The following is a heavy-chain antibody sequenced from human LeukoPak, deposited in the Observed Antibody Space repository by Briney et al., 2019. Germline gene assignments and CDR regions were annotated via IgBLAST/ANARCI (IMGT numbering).Heavy chain of an antibody. V-gene: IGHV1-2*02. D-gene: IGHD6-6*01. J-gene: IGHJ4*02. CDR2: IAPNSGGT. CDR3: AREYSSSSGRLYDY. CDR1: GYTFTGYH. Sequence: ASVKVSCKASGYTFTGYHTHWVRRAPGQGLEWMGWIAPNSGGTNYAQKFQGRVTMTRDTSVSTAYMEVSRLTSDDTAVYYCAREYSSSSGRLYDYWGQGTLVTVSS.